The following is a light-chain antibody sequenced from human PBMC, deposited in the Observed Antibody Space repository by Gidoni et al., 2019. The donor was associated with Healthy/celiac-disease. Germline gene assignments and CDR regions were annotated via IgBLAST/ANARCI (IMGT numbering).Light chain of an antibody. Sequence: VSVSPGQTASITCSGDKLGDKYACWYQQKPGQSPVLVIYQDSKRPSGIPERFSGSNSGNTATLTISGTQAMDEADYYCQAWDSSTVVFGGGTKLTVL. CDR2: QDS. V-gene: IGLV3-1*01. CDR1: KLGDKY. CDR3: QAWDSSTVV. J-gene: IGLJ2*01.